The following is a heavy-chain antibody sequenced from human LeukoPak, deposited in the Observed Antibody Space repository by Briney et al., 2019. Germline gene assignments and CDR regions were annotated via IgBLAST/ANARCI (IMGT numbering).Heavy chain of an antibody. D-gene: IGHD1-26*01. V-gene: IGHV1-8*01. CDR3: AKEKWELLPFWDY. CDR1: GYTFTSYD. J-gene: IGHJ4*02. Sequence: ASVKVSCKASGYTFTSYDINWVRQATGQGLEWMGWMNPNSGDTGYAQKFQGRVTMTRDSSISTAYMELSSLTSEDTAVYYCAKEKWELLPFWDYWGQGTLVTVSS. CDR2: MNPNSGDT.